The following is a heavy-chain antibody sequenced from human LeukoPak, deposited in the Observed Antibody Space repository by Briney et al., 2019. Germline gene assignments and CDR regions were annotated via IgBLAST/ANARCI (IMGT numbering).Heavy chain of an antibody. CDR1: GFTFSSYE. V-gene: IGHV3-48*03. CDR3: AAWDAFDI. J-gene: IGHJ3*02. CDR2: ISSSGSTI. Sequence: QTGGSLRLSCAASGFTFSSYEMNWVRQAPGKGLEWVSYISSSGSTIYYADSVKGRFTISRDNAKNSLYLQMNSLRAEDTAVYYCAAWDAFDIWGQGTMVTVSS.